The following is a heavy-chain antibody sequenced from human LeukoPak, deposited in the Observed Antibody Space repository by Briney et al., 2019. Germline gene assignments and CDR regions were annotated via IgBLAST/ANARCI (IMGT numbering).Heavy chain of an antibody. V-gene: IGHV3-30-3*01. CDR1: RFTFSSYN. CDR2: ISHDGSIK. Sequence: GGSLRLSCAASRFTFSSYNMHWVRQTPGKGLEWVAVISHDGSIKYDADSVKGRFTISRDNSKNTLYLQLNSLRVEDTAMYYCATLQQYWGQGTLVSLSS. J-gene: IGHJ4*02. CDR3: ATLQQY. D-gene: IGHD4-11*01.